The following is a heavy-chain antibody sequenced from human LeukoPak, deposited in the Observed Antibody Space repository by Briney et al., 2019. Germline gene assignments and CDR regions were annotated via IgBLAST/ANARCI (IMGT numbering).Heavy chain of an antibody. J-gene: IGHJ3*02. V-gene: IGHV1-8*01. CDR3: AREGGTMVRGEDAFDI. Sequence: ASVKVSCKASGYTFTSYDINWVRQATGQGLEWMGWMNPNSGNTGYAQKFQGRVTMTRNTSISTAYMELSSLRSEDMAVYYCAREGGTMVRGEDAFDIWGQGTMVTVSS. CDR1: GYTFTSYD. D-gene: IGHD3-10*01. CDR2: MNPNSGNT.